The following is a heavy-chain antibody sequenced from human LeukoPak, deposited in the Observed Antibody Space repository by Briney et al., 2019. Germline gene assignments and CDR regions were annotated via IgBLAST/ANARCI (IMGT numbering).Heavy chain of an antibody. Sequence: GGSLRLSCAASGFTFSNYNMNWVRQAPGKGLEWVSSISSSTSYIYYADSVKGRFTISRDNAKNSLYPQMNSLRAEDTAVYYCARGGSGGYYGDYWGQGTLVTVSS. CDR2: ISSSTSYI. D-gene: IGHD3-22*01. CDR1: GFTFSNYN. CDR3: ARGGSGGYYGDY. J-gene: IGHJ4*02. V-gene: IGHV3-21*01.